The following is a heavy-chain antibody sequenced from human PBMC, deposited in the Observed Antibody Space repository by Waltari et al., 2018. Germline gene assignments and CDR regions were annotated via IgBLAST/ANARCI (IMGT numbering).Heavy chain of an antibody. J-gene: IGHJ4*02. CDR2: NRSSGSTI. D-gene: IGHD7-27*01. CDR1: GFTFSSYE. CDR3: APSWGYWGY. Sequence: EVQLVESGGCLVQPGGSLRLSCAASGFTFSSYERTWVRQAPGKGLEWVSYNRSSGSTIYYADAVKGRFTISRDNAKNSLYLQMNSLRAEDTAVYYCAPSWGYWGYWGQGTLVTVSS. V-gene: IGHV3-48*03.